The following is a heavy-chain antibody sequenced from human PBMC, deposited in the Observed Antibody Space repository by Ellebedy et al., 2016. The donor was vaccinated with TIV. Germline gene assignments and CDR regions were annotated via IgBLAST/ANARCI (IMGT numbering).Heavy chain of an antibody. Sequence: AASVKVSCKASGYTFTSYGISWVRQAPGQELEWLGWISAYNGNTKYAQTLQGRVTMTTDTSTNTAYMELRRLRSDDTAVYYCARVMVGYSGYGANIYYFDYWGQGTLVTVSS. CDR3: ARVMVGYSGYGANIYYFDY. CDR1: GYTFTSYG. D-gene: IGHD5-12*01. CDR2: ISAYNGNT. V-gene: IGHV1-18*01. J-gene: IGHJ4*02.